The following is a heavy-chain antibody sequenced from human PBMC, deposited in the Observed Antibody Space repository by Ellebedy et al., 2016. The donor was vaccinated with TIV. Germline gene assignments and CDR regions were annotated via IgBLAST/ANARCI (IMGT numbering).Heavy chain of an antibody. D-gene: IGHD3-10*01. CDR2: IQYDGSEH. V-gene: IGHV3-7*03. CDR3: VRDYPWFGESPGLH. Sequence: PGGSLRLSCVASGFTFGSYWMSWVRQAPGKGLEWVANIQYDGSEHYYVDSVKGRFTISRDNAKNSLYLQMNSLRDEDTAVYYCVRDYPWFGESPGLHWGQGTVVTVSS. CDR1: GFTFGSYW. J-gene: IGHJ4*02.